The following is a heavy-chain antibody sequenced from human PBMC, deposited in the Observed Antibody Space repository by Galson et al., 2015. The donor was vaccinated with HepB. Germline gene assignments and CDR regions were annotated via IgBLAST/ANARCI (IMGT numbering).Heavy chain of an antibody. CDR2: INAGNGNT. J-gene: IGHJ4*02. CDR3: AVGYSYRRAPLDY. Sequence: SVKVSCKASGYTFTSYAMHWVRQAPGQRLEWMGWINAGNGNTKYSQKFQGRVTITRDTSASTAYMELSSLRSEDTAVYYCAVGYSYRRAPLDYWGQGTLVTVSS. V-gene: IGHV1-3*01. D-gene: IGHD5-18*01. CDR1: GYTFTSYA.